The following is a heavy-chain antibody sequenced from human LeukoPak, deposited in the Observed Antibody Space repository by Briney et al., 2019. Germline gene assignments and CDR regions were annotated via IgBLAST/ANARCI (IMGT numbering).Heavy chain of an antibody. V-gene: IGHV3-33*01. Sequence: PGRSLRLSCAASGFTFSSYGMHWVRQAPGKGLEWVAVIWYDGSNKYYADSVKGRFTISRDNSKNTLYLQMNSLRAEDTAVYYCARWGSHSYYYYYGMDVWGQGTTVTVSS. CDR2: IWYDGSNK. J-gene: IGHJ6*02. CDR1: GFTFSSYG. CDR3: ARWGSHSYYYYYGMDV. D-gene: IGHD7-27*01.